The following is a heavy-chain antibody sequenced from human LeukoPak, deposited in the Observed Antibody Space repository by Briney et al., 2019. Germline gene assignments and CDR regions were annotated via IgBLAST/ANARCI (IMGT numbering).Heavy chain of an antibody. CDR3: ARDPAYSGNSGY. J-gene: IGHJ4*02. CDR2: MRNDGTNE. D-gene: IGHD5-12*01. V-gene: IGHV3-30*02. CDR1: GFTFSSYG. Sequence: PGGSLRLSCAASGFTFSSYGMHWVRQAPGKGLEWVAFMRNDGTNEDYGDSVKGRFTISRDNSKNTLYLQMNSLRADDTAVYYCARDPAYSGNSGYWGQGTLVTVSS.